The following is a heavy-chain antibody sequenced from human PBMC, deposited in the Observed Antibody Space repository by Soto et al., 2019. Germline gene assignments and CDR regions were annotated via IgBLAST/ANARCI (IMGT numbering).Heavy chain of an antibody. CDR3: AKRDPNGYYDS. J-gene: IGHJ5*01. V-gene: IGHV3-43D*04. CDR2: ITWNGTIT. CDR1: GFTFDGYA. Sequence: QPGGSLRLSCAGSGFTFDGYAMHWVRQSPGKGLEWVALITWNGTITYYSDSAKGRFAISRDNNKNSLYLQLNFLRPEDTAFYYCAKRDPNGYYDSWGQGVLVTVSS. D-gene: IGHD3-22*01.